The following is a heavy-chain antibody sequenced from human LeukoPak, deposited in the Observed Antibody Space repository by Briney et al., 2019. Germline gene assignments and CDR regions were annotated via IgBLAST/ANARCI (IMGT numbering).Heavy chain of an antibody. Sequence: SETLSLTCSVSGGSITVYYWNWIRQSPGKGLEWIGSISYSGSTNYNPSLQSRVTISIDTSKNRFSLKVSSVIAADTAMYYCARGGSRSYTSSTLDYWGQGTLVTVSS. CDR2: ISYSGST. J-gene: IGHJ4*02. CDR1: GGSITVYY. D-gene: IGHD6-6*01. V-gene: IGHV4-59*12. CDR3: ARGGSRSYTSSTLDY.